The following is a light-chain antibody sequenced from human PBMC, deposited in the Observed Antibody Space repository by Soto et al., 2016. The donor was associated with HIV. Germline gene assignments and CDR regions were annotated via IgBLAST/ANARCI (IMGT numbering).Light chain of an antibody. J-gene: IGKJ1*01. Sequence: DIQLTQSPSFVSASVGDRVTITCRASQGMSSYLAWYQQKPGKAPDLLIYAASTLHSGVPSRFSGSGSGTEFTLTISSLQPEDFATYYCQQTYSTPWTFGQGTKVEIK. CDR3: QQTYSTPWT. V-gene: IGKV1-9*01. CDR2: AAS. CDR1: QGMSSY.